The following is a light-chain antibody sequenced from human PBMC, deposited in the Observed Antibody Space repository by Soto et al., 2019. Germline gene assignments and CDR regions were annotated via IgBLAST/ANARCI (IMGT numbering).Light chain of an antibody. Sequence: DIHITHSLSTLSAYVGDRVTITCRASHDIINWLAWYQQKPGKAPKLLIYKTSTLHRGVPSRFSGTGSGTEFTLTISSLQPDDFATYFCQQYNNHLMYTFGHGTKV. V-gene: IGKV1-5*03. CDR2: KTS. CDR3: QQYNNHLMYT. J-gene: IGKJ2*01. CDR1: HDIINW.